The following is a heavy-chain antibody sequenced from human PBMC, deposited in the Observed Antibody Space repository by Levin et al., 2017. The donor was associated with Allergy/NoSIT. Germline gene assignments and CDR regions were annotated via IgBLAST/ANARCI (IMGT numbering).Heavy chain of an antibody. CDR1: GFTFSSYA. CDR2: TSHDGINK. V-gene: IGHV3-30-3*01. CDR3: ARDSAVVPAALRGHVAQDGYFDR. J-gene: IGHJ2*01. D-gene: IGHD2-2*01. Sequence: GGSLRLSCAASGFTFSSYATHWVRQAAGKGLEWVALTSHDGINKYYADSVKGRFSISRDNSKNTVSLQMNSLRAEDTAMYYCARDSAVVPAALRGHVAQDGYFDRWGRGTVVIVSS.